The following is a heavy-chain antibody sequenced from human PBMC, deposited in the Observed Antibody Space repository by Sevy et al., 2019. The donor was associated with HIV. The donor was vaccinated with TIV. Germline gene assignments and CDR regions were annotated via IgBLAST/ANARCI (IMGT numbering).Heavy chain of an antibody. D-gene: IGHD1-26*01. CDR1: GASISSSSYC. V-gene: IGHV4-39*01. CDR2: IYYSGST. Sequence: SETLSLTFTVSGASISSSSYCWGWIRQPPGKGLEWIGSIYYSGSTYHNPSLQSRVTISEDASTNQFSLNLSSVTAADTAVYYCVCGSYYHFDYWGQGTLVTVSS. CDR3: VCGSYYHFDY. J-gene: IGHJ4*02.